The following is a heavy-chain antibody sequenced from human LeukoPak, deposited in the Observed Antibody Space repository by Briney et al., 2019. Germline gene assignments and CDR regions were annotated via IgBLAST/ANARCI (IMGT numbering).Heavy chain of an antibody. CDR1: GGSFSGYY. CDR2: INHSGST. CDR3: AREVATRRPLDY. Sequence: PSETLSLTCAVYGGSFSGYYWSWIRQPPGKGLEWIGEINHSGSTNYNPSLKSRVTISVDTSKNQFSLKLSSVTAADTAVYYCAREVATRRPLDYWGQGTLVTVSS. D-gene: IGHD5-12*01. J-gene: IGHJ4*02. V-gene: IGHV4-34*01.